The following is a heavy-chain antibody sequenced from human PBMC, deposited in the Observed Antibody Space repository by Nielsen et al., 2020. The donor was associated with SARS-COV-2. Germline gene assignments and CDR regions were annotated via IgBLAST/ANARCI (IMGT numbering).Heavy chain of an antibody. CDR3: ARVGRSWYGFDS. Sequence: GGSLRLFCAASGFTFSNPWMNWVRQAPGKGLEWLSYISTGSRNTIYADSVKGRITISRDNAKNSLYLQMNSLRADDTAVYYCARVGRSWYGFDSWGQGTLVTVSS. D-gene: IGHD6-13*01. J-gene: IGHJ4*02. V-gene: IGHV3-11*05. CDR2: ISTGSRNT. CDR1: GFTFSNPW.